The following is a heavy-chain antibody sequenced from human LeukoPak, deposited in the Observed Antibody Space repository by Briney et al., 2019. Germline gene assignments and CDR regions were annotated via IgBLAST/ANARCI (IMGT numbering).Heavy chain of an antibody. J-gene: IGHJ4*02. CDR1: GYTFTGYY. V-gene: IGHV1-2*02. Sequence: ASVKVSCKASGYTFTGYYMRWVRQAPGQGLEWMGWINPNSGGTNYAQKFQGRVTMTRDTSISTAYMELSRLRSDDTAVYYCARGSSIAARRGNDYWGQGTLVTVSS. CDR2: INPNSGGT. D-gene: IGHD6-6*01. CDR3: ARGSSIAARRGNDY.